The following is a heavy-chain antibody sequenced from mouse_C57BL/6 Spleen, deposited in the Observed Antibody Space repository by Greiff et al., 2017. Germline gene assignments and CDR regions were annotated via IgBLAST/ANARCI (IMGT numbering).Heavy chain of an antibody. V-gene: IGHV1-54*01. J-gene: IGHJ2*01. D-gene: IGHD2-5*01. CDR2: INPGSGGT. Sequence: VQLQQSGAELVRPGTSVKVSCKASGYAFTNYLIEWVKQRPGQGLEWIGVINPGSGGTNYNEKFKGKATLTADKSSSTAYMQLSSLTSEDSAVYFCARGYYSTYGYYDYWGQGTTLTVSS. CDR1: GYAFTNYL. CDR3: ARGYYSTYGYYDY.